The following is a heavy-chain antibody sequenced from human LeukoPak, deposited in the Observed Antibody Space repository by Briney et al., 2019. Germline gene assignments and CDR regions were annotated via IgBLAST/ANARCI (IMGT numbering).Heavy chain of an antibody. CDR1: GFTFGDYA. CDR2: IRSKAYGGTT. V-gene: IGHV3-49*03. J-gene: IGHJ4*02. Sequence: GRSLRLSCTASGFTFGDYAMSWFRQAPGKGLEWVGFIRSKAYGGTTEYAASVKGRFTISRDDCKSFAYLQMNSLKTEDTAVYYFTRDRCGGDCYSDYWGQGTLVSVSS. D-gene: IGHD2-21*02. CDR3: TRDRCGGDCYSDY.